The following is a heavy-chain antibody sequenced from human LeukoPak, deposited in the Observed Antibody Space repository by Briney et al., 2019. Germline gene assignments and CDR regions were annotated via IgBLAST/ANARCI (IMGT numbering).Heavy chain of an antibody. D-gene: IGHD3-10*01. J-gene: IGHJ5*02. CDR1: GGSISSGSYY. CDR3: ARRYYGSGSRFDP. V-gene: IGHV4-61*02. CDR2: IYTSGST. Sequence: SETLSLTCTVSGGSISSGSYYWSWIRQPAGKGLEWIGRIYTSGSTNYNPSLKSRVTISVDTSKNQFSLKLSSVTAADTAVYYCARRYYGSGSRFDPWGQGTLVTVSS.